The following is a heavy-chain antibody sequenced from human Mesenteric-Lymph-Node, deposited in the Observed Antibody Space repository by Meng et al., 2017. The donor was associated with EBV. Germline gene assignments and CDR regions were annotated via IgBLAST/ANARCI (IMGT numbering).Heavy chain of an antibody. CDR2: IHHSGAT. CDR1: GGSISSDNW. Sequence: QGQLPASALGLVKPSGTLSLTCAVSGGSISSDNWWTWVRQPPGKGLEWIGEIHHSGATNYNPSLKSRVTISVDKSKNQFSLKLSSVTAADAAVYFCASVIYGSGLNSWFDPWGHGTLVTVSS. J-gene: IGHJ5*02. V-gene: IGHV4-4*02. CDR3: ASVIYGSGLNSWFDP. D-gene: IGHD3-10*01.